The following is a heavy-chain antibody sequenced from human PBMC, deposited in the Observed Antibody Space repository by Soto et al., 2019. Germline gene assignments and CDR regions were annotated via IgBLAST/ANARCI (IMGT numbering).Heavy chain of an antibody. D-gene: IGHD3-22*01. CDR2: ISYDGSNK. J-gene: IGHJ5*02. Sequence: GGSLRHSCSASGFTFSSYAMHWVRQAPGKGLEWVAVISYDGSNKYYADSAKGRFTISRDNSKNTLYLQMNSLRAEDTAVYYCARDLSYYDSSGYPWGQGTLVTVSS. CDR3: ARDLSYYDSSGYP. CDR1: GFTFSSYA. V-gene: IGHV3-30-3*01.